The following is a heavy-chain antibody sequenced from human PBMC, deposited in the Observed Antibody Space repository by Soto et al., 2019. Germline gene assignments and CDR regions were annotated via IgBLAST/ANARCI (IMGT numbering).Heavy chain of an antibody. J-gene: IGHJ3*02. D-gene: IGHD2-8*02. Sequence: EVQLVESGGGLVQSGGSLRLSCVASGFTFSNYWMTWVRQAPGKGLEWVANIKRDGSETYLVDSVRGRFTISRDNAKNSLSLLMNRLRAEDAAVYYCAKDDNYCAGGICYDVFDIWGQGTMVTVSS. CDR2: IKRDGSET. CDR3: AKDDNYCAGGICYDVFDI. CDR1: GFTFSNYW. V-gene: IGHV3-7*05.